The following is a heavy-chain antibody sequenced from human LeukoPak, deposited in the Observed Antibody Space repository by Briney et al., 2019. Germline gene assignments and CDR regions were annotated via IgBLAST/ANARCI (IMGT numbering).Heavy chain of an antibody. V-gene: IGHV4-39*01. CDR3: ARNESVLGTTGLNDFFDD. D-gene: IGHD1-26*01. J-gene: IGHJ4*02. Sequence: SETLSLTFTVSGGSIRGSSDYWGWIRQSPGKGLEWIGSVYYSGSTYYNPSLKSRVSISVDTSKNQFHVRLTSVTAADTAVYYCARNESVLGTTGLNDFFDDWGQGTLVTVSS. CDR2: VYYSGST. CDR1: GGSIRGSSDY.